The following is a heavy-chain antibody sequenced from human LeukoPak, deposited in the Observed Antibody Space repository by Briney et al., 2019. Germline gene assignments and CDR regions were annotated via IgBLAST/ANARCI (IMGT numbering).Heavy chain of an antibody. CDR1: GGSISSGDYY. Sequence: SETLSLTCTVSGGSISSGDYYWSWIRQPPGKGLEWIGYIYYSGSTYYNPSLKSRVTISVDTSKNQFSLKLSPVTAADTAVYYCATISLTYYDILTYDYWGQGTLVTVSS. J-gene: IGHJ4*02. CDR2: IYYSGST. V-gene: IGHV4-30-4*01. D-gene: IGHD3-9*01. CDR3: ATISLTYYDILTYDY.